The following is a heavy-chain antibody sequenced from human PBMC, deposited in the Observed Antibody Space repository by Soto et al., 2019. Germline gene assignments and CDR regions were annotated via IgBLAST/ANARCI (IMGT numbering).Heavy chain of an antibody. CDR2: INSDGSST. CDR1: GFTFSSYW. V-gene: IGHV3-74*01. Sequence: GGALRISCAASGFTFSSYWMHLVRPAPGKGLVWVSRINSDGSSTSYADSVKGRFTISRDNAKNTLYLQMNSLRAEDTAVYYCARDRTTVTTDDAFDIWGQGTMVTVSS. J-gene: IGHJ3*02. D-gene: IGHD4-17*01. CDR3: ARDRTTVTTDDAFDI.